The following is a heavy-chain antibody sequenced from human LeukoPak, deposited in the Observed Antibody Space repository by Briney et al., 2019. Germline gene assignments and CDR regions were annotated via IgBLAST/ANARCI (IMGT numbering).Heavy chain of an antibody. V-gene: IGHV1-18*01. CDR1: GYTFSSYG. CDR3: ARVANAVIDI. CDR2: ISGYNGRT. J-gene: IGHJ3*02. Sequence: ASVKVSCKASGYTFSSYGISWVRQAPGQGLEWMGWISGYNGRTNYAQNLQGRVTMTTDASTYTAYMELRSLRSDDTAVYYCARVANAVIDIWGQGTMVTVSS. D-gene: IGHD4-17*01.